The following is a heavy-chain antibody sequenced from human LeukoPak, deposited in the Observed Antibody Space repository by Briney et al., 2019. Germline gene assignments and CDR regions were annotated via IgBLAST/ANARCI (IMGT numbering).Heavy chain of an antibody. CDR3: ATSTGYSSSWQPPNDY. V-gene: IGHV3-23*01. CDR2: ITASGGSI. D-gene: IGHD6-13*01. J-gene: IGHJ4*02. Sequence: PGGSLRLSCVASGFTFSSYGMSWVRQAPGKGLEWVSGITASGGSIYYADSVKGRFSISRDNSKDTLFLQMNSLRAEDTAVYYCATSTGYSSSWQPPNDYWGQGTLITVSS. CDR1: GFTFSSYG.